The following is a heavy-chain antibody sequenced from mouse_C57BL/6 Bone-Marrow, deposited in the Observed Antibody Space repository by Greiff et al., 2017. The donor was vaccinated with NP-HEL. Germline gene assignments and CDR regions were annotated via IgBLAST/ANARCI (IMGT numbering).Heavy chain of an antibody. J-gene: IGHJ2*01. CDR1: GYAFSSSW. CDR2: IYPGDGDT. D-gene: IGHD1-1*01. Sequence: VMLVESGPELVKPGASVKISCKASGYAFSSSWMNWVKQRPGKGLEWIGRIYPGDGDTNYNGKFKGKATLTADKSSSTAYMQLSSLTSEDSAVYFCARIDYGSPYYFDYWGQGTTLTVSS. CDR3: ARIDYGSPYYFDY. V-gene: IGHV1-82*01.